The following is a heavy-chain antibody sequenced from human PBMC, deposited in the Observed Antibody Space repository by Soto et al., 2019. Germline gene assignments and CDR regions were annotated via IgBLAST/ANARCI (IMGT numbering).Heavy chain of an antibody. CDR1: GGSISSGGYY. Sequence: QVQLQESGPGLVKPSQTLSLTCTVSGGSISSGGYYWSWIRQHPGKGLEWIGYIYYSGSTYYNPSLTSRVTISVDTSKNQFSLKLSSVTAADTAVYYCARYAKGSSWSPSRSFDYWGQGTLVTVSS. CDR3: ARYAKGSSWSPSRSFDY. CDR2: IYYSGST. J-gene: IGHJ4*02. V-gene: IGHV4-31*03. D-gene: IGHD6-13*01.